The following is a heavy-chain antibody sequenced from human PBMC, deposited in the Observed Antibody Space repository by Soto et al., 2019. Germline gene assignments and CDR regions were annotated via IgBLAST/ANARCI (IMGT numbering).Heavy chain of an antibody. CDR3: AKDLSSGWPPDAFDI. D-gene: IGHD6-19*01. CDR2: ISGCGGST. CDR1: GFPFSSYA. Sequence: GGSLILSCAASGFPFSSYAMILVSQAPGKGLEWVSAISGCGGSTYYADSVKGRFTISRDNSKNTLYLQMNSLRAEDTAVYYCAKDLSSGWPPDAFDIWGQGTMVTVSS. J-gene: IGHJ3*02. V-gene: IGHV3-23*01.